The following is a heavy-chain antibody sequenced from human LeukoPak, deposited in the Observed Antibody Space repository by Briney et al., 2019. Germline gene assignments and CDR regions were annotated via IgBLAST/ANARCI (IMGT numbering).Heavy chain of an antibody. V-gene: IGHV4-59*01. CDR1: GGAITSDY. J-gene: IGHJ5*02. D-gene: IGHD1-7*01. CDR3: AKVGTVLDGGS. Sequence: SETLSLTCTVSGGAITSDYWSWIRQPPGKGLDWIGYIHYSGNTNYNPSLKSRVIISIDSSKTQFSLKLCSVTAADTAIYYCAKVGTVLDGGSWGQGTLVTVSS. CDR2: IHYSGNT.